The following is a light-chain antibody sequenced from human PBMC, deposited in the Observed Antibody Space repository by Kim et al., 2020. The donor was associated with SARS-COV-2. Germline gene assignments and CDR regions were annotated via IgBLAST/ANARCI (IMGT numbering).Light chain of an antibody. Sequence: PGKTARITCGGNNVGSRSVPWYQQKPGQAPVLVIYYDSDRPSGIPERFSGSNSGNTATLTISRVEAGDEADYYCQVWDSSSDHVVFGGGTQLTVL. V-gene: IGLV3-21*04. CDR1: NVGSRS. CDR3: QVWDSSSDHVV. J-gene: IGLJ2*01. CDR2: YDS.